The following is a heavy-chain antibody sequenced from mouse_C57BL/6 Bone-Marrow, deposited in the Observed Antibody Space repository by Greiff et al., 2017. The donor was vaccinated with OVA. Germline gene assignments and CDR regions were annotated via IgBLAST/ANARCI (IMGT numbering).Heavy chain of an antibody. CDR2: INPYNGGT. Sequence: VQLKQSGPVLVRPGASVKMSCKASGYTFTDYYMNWVKQSHGKSLEWIGVINPYNGGTSYNQKFKGKATLTVDKSSSTAYMELNSLTSEDSSVDYCARRCVSSYGDAIDYWGQGTSVTVSS. J-gene: IGHJ4*01. V-gene: IGHV1-19*01. CDR3: ARRCVSSYGDAIDY. D-gene: IGHD1-1*01. CDR1: GYTFTDYY.